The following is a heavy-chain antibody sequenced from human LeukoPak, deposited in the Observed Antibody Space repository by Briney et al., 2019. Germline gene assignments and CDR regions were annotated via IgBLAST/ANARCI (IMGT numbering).Heavy chain of an antibody. J-gene: IGHJ4*02. Sequence: ASVKVSCMASGYTFTNFDISWVRQAPGQGLEWMGWISTYNGDTNYAQKFQGRVTMTTDTSTTTAYMALRSLRSDDTAVYYCARDHCGGDCFPKYFDSWGRGTLVTVSS. D-gene: IGHD2-21*02. CDR1: GYTFTNFD. CDR3: ARDHCGGDCFPKYFDS. V-gene: IGHV1-18*01. CDR2: ISTYNGDT.